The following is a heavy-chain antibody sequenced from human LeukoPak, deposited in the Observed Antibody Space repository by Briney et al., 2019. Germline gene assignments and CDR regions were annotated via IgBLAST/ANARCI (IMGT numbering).Heavy chain of an antibody. D-gene: IGHD3-9*01. Sequence: SETLSLTCSVSGGCISSGDYYWSWIRQPPGKGLEWIGHIYYSGTTDYNPTLRSRVSISLDTSKNQFSLKLRSVTAADTAVYYCARDRYFIGFDYWGQGTLVTVSS. V-gene: IGHV4-30-4*01. CDR2: IYYSGTT. CDR3: ARDRYFIGFDY. J-gene: IGHJ4*02. CDR1: GGCISSGDYY.